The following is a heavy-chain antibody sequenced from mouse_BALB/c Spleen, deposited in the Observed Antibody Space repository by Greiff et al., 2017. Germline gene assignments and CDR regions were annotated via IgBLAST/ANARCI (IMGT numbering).Heavy chain of an antibody. CDR2: ISYDGSN. D-gene: IGHD2-1*01. CDR3: ARERGNLLDY. J-gene: IGHJ2*01. Sequence: EVQLQESGPGLVKPSQSLSLTCSVTGYSITSGYYWNWIRQFPGNKLEWMGYISYDGSNNYNPSLKNRISITRDTSKNQFFLKLNSVTTEDTATYYCARERGNLLDYWGQGTTLTVSS. CDR1: GYSITSGYY. V-gene: IGHV3-6*02.